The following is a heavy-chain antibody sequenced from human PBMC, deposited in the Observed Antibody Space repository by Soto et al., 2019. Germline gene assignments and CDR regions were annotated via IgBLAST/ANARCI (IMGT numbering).Heavy chain of an antibody. V-gene: IGHV3-30*18. D-gene: IGHD6-13*01. CDR2: ISYDGTKK. CDR1: GFTFSSFG. CDR3: AKVGIAAGTDL. J-gene: IGHJ2*01. Sequence: GGSLRLSCAASGFTFSSFGIHWVRQAPGKGLEWVAVISYDGTKKCYSDSVKGRFTISRDNSKNTLYLQMNSLRPEDTAVYYCAKVGIAAGTDLWGRGTLVTVS.